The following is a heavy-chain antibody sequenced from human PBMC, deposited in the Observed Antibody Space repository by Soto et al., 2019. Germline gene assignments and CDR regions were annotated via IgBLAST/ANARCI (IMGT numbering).Heavy chain of an antibody. CDR1: GDTFSNYA. CDR3: AASTFQSGVPGYFPLAF. V-gene: IGHV1-69*06. D-gene: IGHD2-21*01. Sequence: QVHLVQSGAEVKRPGSSVKVSCKASGDTFSNYAISWVRQASGQGIEWMGGIIPLFDSASYAQWSNGRVTITADKVTTAAYMELRALTSEDTAIYYCAASTFQSGVPGYFPLAFRGQGTLVTV. CDR2: IIPLFDSA. J-gene: IGHJ4*02.